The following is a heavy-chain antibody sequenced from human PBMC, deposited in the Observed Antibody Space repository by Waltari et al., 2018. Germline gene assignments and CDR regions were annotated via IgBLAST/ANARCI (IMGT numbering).Heavy chain of an antibody. CDR2: INTNTVNP. V-gene: IGHV7-4-1*02. J-gene: IGHJ5*02. D-gene: IGHD2-2*01. CDR1: GYTFTSSA. Sequence: QVQLVQSGSELKKPGASVKVSCKASGYTFTSSAINWLRRAPGQGLELMGWINTNTVNPTYVQGFTGRFVFSLDTSVSTAYLQISSLKAEDTAVYYCVREVVPTSTIVVNWFDPWGQGTLVTVSS. CDR3: VREVVPTSTIVVNWFDP.